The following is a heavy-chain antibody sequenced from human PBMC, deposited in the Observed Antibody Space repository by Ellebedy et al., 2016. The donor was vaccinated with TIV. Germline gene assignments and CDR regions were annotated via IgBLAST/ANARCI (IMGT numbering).Heavy chain of an antibody. CDR1: GFTFSSYS. Sequence: PGGSLSLSCAASGFTFSSYSMNWVRQAPGKGLEWVSSISISSSYIYYADSVKGRFTISRDNAKNSLYLQMNSLRAEDTAVYYCASSDYSNHNWFDPWGQGTLVTVSS. D-gene: IGHD4-11*01. V-gene: IGHV3-21*01. J-gene: IGHJ5*02. CDR3: ASSDYSNHNWFDP. CDR2: ISISSSYI.